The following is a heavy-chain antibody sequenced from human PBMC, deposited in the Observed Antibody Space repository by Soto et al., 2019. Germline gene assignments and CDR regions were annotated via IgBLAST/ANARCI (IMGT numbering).Heavy chain of an antibody. Sequence: PSETLSLTCPVSGCSISSGGYYWSWIRQHPGKGLEWIGYIYYSGSTYYNPSLKSRVTISVDTSKNQFSLKLSSVTAADTAVYYCARGDSWAVEDYWGQGTLVTVSS. V-gene: IGHV4-31*03. CDR1: GCSISSGGYY. D-gene: IGHD1-26*01. CDR3: ARGDSWAVEDY. CDR2: IYYSGST. J-gene: IGHJ4*02.